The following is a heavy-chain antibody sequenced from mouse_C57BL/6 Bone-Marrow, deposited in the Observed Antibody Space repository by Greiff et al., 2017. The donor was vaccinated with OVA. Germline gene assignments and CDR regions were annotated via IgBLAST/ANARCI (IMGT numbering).Heavy chain of an antibody. CDR1: GFTFSDYG. J-gene: IGHJ4*01. D-gene: IGHD1-1*01. V-gene: IGHV5-17*01. Sequence: EVKLMESGGGLVKPGGSLKLSCAASGFTFSDYGMHWVRQAPEKGLEWVAYISSGSSTIYYADTVKGRFTISRDNAKNTLFLQMTSLRSEDTAMYYCARTLLITTVVAPYAMDYWGQGTSVTVSS. CDR3: ARTLLITTVVAPYAMDY. CDR2: ISSGSSTI.